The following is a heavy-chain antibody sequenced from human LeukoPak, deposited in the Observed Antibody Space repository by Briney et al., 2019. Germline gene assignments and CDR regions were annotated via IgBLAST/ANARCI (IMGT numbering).Heavy chain of an antibody. V-gene: IGHV3-23*01. CDR1: GFTLSSYA. D-gene: IGHD3-22*01. CDR3: ARDYYDSSGYYKKRADAFDI. J-gene: IGHJ3*02. Sequence: GGSLRLSCAASGFTLSSYAMSWVRQAPGKGLEWVSAISDTGNTYHADSVKGRFTISRDSSKNTLFLQMNRLRPEDAAVYYCARDYYDSSGYYKKRADAFDIWGQGTMVTVSS. CDR2: ISDTGNT.